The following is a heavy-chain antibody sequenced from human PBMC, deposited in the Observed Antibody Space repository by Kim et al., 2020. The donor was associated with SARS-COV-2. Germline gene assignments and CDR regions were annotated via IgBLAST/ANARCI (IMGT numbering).Heavy chain of an antibody. J-gene: IGHJ4*02. Sequence: YDADSVKGRFTISRDNSKNTLYLQMNSLRAEDTAVYYCARVYYYDSSFDYWGQGTLVTVSS. D-gene: IGHD3-22*01. V-gene: IGHV3-30*01. CDR3: ARVYYYDSSFDY.